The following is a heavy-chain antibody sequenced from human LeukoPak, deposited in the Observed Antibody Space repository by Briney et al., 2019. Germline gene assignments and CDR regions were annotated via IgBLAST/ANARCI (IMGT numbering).Heavy chain of an antibody. V-gene: IGHV3-23*01. CDR3: AKVPPTKLLD. D-gene: IGHD1-26*01. CDR1: GFTFNNYA. CDR2: ISGTGGGT. Sequence: GGSLRLSCAASGFTFNNYAMTWVRQAPGKGLERVSTISGTGGGTYYADSVKGRFTISRDNSKNTLYLQMNSLRAEDTAVYYCAKVPPTKLLDWGQGTLVTVSS. J-gene: IGHJ4*02.